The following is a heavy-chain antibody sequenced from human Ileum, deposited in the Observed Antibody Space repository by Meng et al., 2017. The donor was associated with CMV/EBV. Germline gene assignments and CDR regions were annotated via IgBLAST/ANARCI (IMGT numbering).Heavy chain of an antibody. Sequence: ESLSGYYWSWCRQSPGKGLEYIGEINHSGSTDYNPSLKSRVTLSVDTSKKQVSLKMTSMTAADTAVYYCARGPVSYQYGSGFSGFGPWGQGTLVTVSS. CDR3: ARGPVSYQYGSGFSGFGP. CDR2: INHSGST. V-gene: IGHV4-34*01. CDR1: ESLSGYY. D-gene: IGHD3-10*01. J-gene: IGHJ5*02.